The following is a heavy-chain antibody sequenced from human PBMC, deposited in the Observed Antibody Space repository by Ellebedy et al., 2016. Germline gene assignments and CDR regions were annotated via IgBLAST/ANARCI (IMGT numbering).Heavy chain of an antibody. CDR3: VERELWAAEYFQH. CDR1: GGSFSGYY. J-gene: IGHJ1*01. CDR2: INHSGST. V-gene: IGHV4-34*01. D-gene: IGHD1-26*01. Sequence: SETLSLTCAVYGGSFSGYYWSWIRQPPGKGLEWIGEINHSGSTNYNPSLKSRVTISVDTSKNQFSLKLSSVTAADTAVYYCVERELWAAEYFQHWGQGTLVTVSS.